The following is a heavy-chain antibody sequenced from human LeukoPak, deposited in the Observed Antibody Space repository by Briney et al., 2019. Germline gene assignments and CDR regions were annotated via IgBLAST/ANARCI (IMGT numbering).Heavy chain of an antibody. CDR2: ISSSSSYI. CDR3: AKSAAGNLHYYYYYMDV. J-gene: IGHJ6*03. V-gene: IGHV3-21*01. D-gene: IGHD6-13*01. Sequence: PGGSLRLSCAASGFTFSSYSMNWVRQAPGKGLEWVSSISSSSSYIYYADSVKGRFTISRDNAKNSLYLQMNSLRAEDTAVYYCAKSAAGNLHYYYYYMDVWGKGTTVTVSS. CDR1: GFTFSSYS.